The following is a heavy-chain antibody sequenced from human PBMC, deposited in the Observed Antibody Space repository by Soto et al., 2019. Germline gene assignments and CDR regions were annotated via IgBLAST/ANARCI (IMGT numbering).Heavy chain of an antibody. CDR1: GFTFSSYS. Sequence: GGSLSRSCAASGFTFSSYSMNWVRQAPGKGLEWVSSIFISSSYIYYADSVKGRFTISRDNAKNSLYLQMNSLRADDTAVYYCARVPYGGSYWREFDYWGQGTLVTVSS. J-gene: IGHJ4*02. D-gene: IGHD1-26*01. V-gene: IGHV3-21*01. CDR2: IFISSSYI. CDR3: ARVPYGGSYWREFDY.